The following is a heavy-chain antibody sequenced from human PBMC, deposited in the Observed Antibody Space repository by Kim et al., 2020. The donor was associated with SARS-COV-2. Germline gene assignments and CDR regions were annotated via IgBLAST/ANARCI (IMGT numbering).Heavy chain of an antibody. CDR2: IWYDGSNK. CDR3: ARGPRDYYYYYGMDV. Sequence: GGSLRLSCAASGFTFSSYGMHWVRQAPGKGLEWVAVIWYDGSNKYYADSVKGRFTISRDNSKNTLYLQMNSLRAEDTAVYYCARGPRDYYYYYGMDVWGQGTTVTVSS. J-gene: IGHJ6*02. CDR1: GFTFSSYG. V-gene: IGHV3-33*01.